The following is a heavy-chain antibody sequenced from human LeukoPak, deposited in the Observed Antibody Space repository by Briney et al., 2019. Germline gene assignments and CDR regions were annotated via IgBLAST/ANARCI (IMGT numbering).Heavy chain of an antibody. CDR3: ARHCSGGSCYSVFNY. Sequence: GSLRLSCAASGFTFSDYYMSWIRQPPGKGLEWIGSIFYSGSTYYNPSLKSRVTISLDTSKNQFSLKLSSVTAADTAVYYCARHCSGGSCYSVFNYWGQGTLVTVSS. CDR1: GFTFSDYY. D-gene: IGHD2-15*01. J-gene: IGHJ4*02. CDR2: IFYSGST. V-gene: IGHV4-39*01.